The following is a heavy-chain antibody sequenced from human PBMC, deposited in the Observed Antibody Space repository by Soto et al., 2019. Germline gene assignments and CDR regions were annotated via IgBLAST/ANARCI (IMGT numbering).Heavy chain of an antibody. CDR3: ARHSSGSYPFYYGMDV. D-gene: IGHD1-26*01. V-gene: IGHV5-10-1*01. J-gene: IGHJ6*02. CDR2: IDPSDSYT. CDR1: GYTFSNYW. Sequence: PGESLKLSCKGSGYTFSNYWISWVRQMSGKGLEWMARIDPSDSYTNYSPSFQGHVTISADKSISTAYLQWSSLKASDTAMYYCARHSSGSYPFYYGMDVWGQGTTVTVSS.